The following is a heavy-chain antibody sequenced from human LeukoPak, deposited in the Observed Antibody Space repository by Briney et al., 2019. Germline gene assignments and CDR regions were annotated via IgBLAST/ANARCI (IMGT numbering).Heavy chain of an antibody. J-gene: IGHJ3*02. CDR2: ISGSGGST. CDR3: AKGNITMIVVVTLDAFDI. D-gene: IGHD3-22*01. Sequence: SGGSLRLSCAAYGFTFSSYGMSWVRQAPGKGLEWVSAISGSGGSTYYADSVKGRFTISRDNSKNTLYLQMNSLRAEDTAVYYCAKGNITMIVVVTLDAFDIWGQGTMVTVSS. V-gene: IGHV3-23*01. CDR1: GFTFSSYG.